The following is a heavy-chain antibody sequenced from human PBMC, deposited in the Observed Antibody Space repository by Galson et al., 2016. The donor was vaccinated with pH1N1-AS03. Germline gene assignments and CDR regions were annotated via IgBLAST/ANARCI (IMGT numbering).Heavy chain of an antibody. D-gene: IGHD3-22*01. CDR2: FIPIFGTA. CDR3: ARDNYYDTGAFYGHFDY. V-gene: IGHV1-69*06. J-gene: IGHJ4*02. CDR1: EGTFSNFG. Sequence: SVQVSCKASEGTFSNFGISCVRQAPGQGLEWMGGFIPIFGTANVAQKFKGRVTITADNLELSSLRSDDTAVYYCARDNYYDTGAFYGHFDYWGQGTLLVVSS.